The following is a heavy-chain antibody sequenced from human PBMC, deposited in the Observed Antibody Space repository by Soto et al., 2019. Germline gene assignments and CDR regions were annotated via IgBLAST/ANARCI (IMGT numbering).Heavy chain of an antibody. Sequence: GESLKISCAASGFTFSSYAMSWVRQAPGKGLEWVSAISGSGGSTYYADSVKGRFTISRDNSKNTLYLQMNSLRAEDTAVYYCAKDHSYYGSGSYPCGMDVWGQGTTVTVSS. CDR3: AKDHSYYGSGSYPCGMDV. CDR2: ISGSGGST. V-gene: IGHV3-23*01. D-gene: IGHD3-10*01. J-gene: IGHJ6*02. CDR1: GFTFSSYA.